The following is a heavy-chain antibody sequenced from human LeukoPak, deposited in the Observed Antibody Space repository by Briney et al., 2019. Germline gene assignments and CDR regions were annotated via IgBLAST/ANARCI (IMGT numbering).Heavy chain of an antibody. V-gene: IGHV1-2*02. CDR1: GYTFTGYY. CDR2: INPNSGGT. CDR3: ARGYCSGGSCRPGY. Sequence: GASVKVSCMASGYTFTGYYMHWVRQAPGQGLEWMGWINPNSGGTNYAQKFQGRVTMTRDTSSSTVYMELSRLRSDDTAVYYCARGYCSGGSCRPGYWGQGTLVTVSS. J-gene: IGHJ4*02. D-gene: IGHD2-15*01.